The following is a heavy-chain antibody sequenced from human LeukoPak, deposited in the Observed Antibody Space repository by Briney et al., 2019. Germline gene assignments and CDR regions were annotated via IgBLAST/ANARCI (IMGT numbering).Heavy chain of an antibody. CDR2: ISSDGHNK. D-gene: IGHD3-9*01. V-gene: IGHV3-30-3*01. Sequence: GRSLRLSCVASGFTFSDYSMDWVRQAPGKGLEWVAFISSDGHNKDYADSVKGRFTISRDNAKNSLYLQMNSLRAEDTAVYYCARTYYDILTGYYPTFDYWGQGTLVTVSS. CDR3: ARTYYDILTGYYPTFDY. J-gene: IGHJ4*02. CDR1: GFTFSDYS.